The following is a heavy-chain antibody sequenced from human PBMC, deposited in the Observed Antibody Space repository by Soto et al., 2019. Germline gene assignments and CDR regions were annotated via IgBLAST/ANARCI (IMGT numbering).Heavy chain of an antibody. J-gene: IGHJ6*02. Sequence: SQTLSLTCAISGDSVSSNSAAWNWIRQSPSRGLEWLGRTYYRSKWYHDYAVSVKSRITINPDTSKNQFCLQRNSVTPEDTAVYYCARELGIAAAYYYYYYGMDVWGQGTTVTVSS. D-gene: IGHD6-13*01. CDR3: ARELGIAAAYYYYYYGMDV. CDR2: TYYRSKWYH. V-gene: IGHV6-1*01. CDR1: GDSVSSNSAA.